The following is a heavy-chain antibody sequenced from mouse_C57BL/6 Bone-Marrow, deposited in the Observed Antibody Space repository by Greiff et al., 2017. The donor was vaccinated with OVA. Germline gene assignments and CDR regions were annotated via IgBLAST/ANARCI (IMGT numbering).Heavy chain of an antibody. CDR2: INPYNGGT. V-gene: IGHV1-19*01. J-gene: IGHJ3*01. Sequence: EVQLQQSGPVLVKPGASVKMSCKASGYTFTDYYMNWVKQSPGKSLEWIGVINPYNGGTSYNQKFKGKATLTVDKSSSTAYMELNSLTSEDSAVYYCARYDYDQAWFAYWGQGTLVTGSA. CDR3: ARYDYDQAWFAY. D-gene: IGHD2-4*01. CDR1: GYTFTDYY.